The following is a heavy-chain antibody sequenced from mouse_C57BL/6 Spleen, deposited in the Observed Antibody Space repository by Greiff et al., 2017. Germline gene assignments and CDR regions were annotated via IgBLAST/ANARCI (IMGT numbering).Heavy chain of an antibody. D-gene: IGHD2-5*01. Sequence: VQLQQSVAELVRPGASVKLSCTASGFNIKNTYMHWVKQRPEQGLEWIGRIDPADGNTKYAPKFQGKATIPADTSSNTAYLQLSSLTSEYTAIQYCARSNYEDWYVDVWGTGTTVTVSS. CDR3: ARSNYEDWYVDV. CDR2: IDPADGNT. CDR1: GFNIKNTY. J-gene: IGHJ1*03. V-gene: IGHV14-3*01.